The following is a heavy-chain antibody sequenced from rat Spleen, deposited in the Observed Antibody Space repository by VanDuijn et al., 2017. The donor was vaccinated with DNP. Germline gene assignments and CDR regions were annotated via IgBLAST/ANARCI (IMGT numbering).Heavy chain of an antibody. CDR2: ITTSGGNT. J-gene: IGHJ4*01. D-gene: IGHD1-12*02. CDR1: GFTFSTFW. V-gene: IGHV5-31*01. CDR3: AREGDYYDGSFVDALDA. Sequence: EVQLVESGGDLVQPGRSLKLSCVASGFTFSTFWMTWIRQVPGKGLEWVASITTSGGNTYYPDSVKGRFTISRDNAKNTLYLQMNSLRSEDSATYYCAREGDYYDGSFVDALDAWGQGTSVTVAS.